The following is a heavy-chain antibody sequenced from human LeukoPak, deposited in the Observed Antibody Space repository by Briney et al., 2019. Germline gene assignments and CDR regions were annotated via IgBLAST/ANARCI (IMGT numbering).Heavy chain of an antibody. CDR1: GVSMSAYQ. CDR2: INTKGET. Sequence: SETLSLTCTLSGVSMSAYQWSWVRQSPEKGLEWIGCINTKGETSYNPSLKSRVTTPVDTSKSQFSLRLTPVTAADTAEYYCATSNDAKIAPFDHWGQGAPVTVSS. V-gene: IGHV4-4*09. CDR3: ATSNDAKIAPFDH. D-gene: IGHD2-21*01. J-gene: IGHJ4*02.